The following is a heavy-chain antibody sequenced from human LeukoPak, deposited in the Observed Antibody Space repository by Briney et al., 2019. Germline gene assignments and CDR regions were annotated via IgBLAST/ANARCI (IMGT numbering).Heavy chain of an antibody. CDR2: IWYDGSNK. D-gene: IGHD2-2*01. CDR3: AGGEDIVVVPAANYFDY. CDR1: GFTSSSYG. Sequence: GGSLRLSCAASGFTSSSYGMHWVRQAPGKGLEWVAVIWYDGSNKYYADSVKGRFTISRDNSKNTLYLQMNSLRAEDTAVYYCAGGEDIVVVPAANYFDYWGQGTLVIVSS. V-gene: IGHV3-33*01. J-gene: IGHJ4*02.